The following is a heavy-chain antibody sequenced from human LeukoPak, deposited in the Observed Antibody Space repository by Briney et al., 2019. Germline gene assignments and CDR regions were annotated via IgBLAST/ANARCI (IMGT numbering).Heavy chain of an antibody. V-gene: IGHV3-30-3*01. Sequence: GGSLRLSCAASGFTFSSYAMHWVRQAPGKGLEWVAVISYDGSNKYYADSVKGRFTISRDNSKNTLYLQMNSLRAEDTAVYYCARGGIAVAGTFFGPVDYWGQGTLVTVSS. CDR3: ARGGIAVAGTFFGPVDY. J-gene: IGHJ4*02. D-gene: IGHD6-19*01. CDR2: ISYDGSNK. CDR1: GFTFSSYA.